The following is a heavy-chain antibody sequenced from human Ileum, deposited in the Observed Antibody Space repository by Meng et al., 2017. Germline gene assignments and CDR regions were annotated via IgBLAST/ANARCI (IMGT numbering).Heavy chain of an antibody. Sequence: GESLKIFCAASGFAFSRYTMSWIRQAPGKGLEWVSAIRGYGSNTNYTDSVQGRFTISRDNSKNTVSLQMDSLRAEDTAIYYCTNRGNWNADSDTLDIWGQGALVTVSS. CDR3: TNRGNWNADSDTLDI. J-gene: IGHJ3*02. V-gene: IGHV3-23*01. CDR2: IRGYGSNT. CDR1: GFAFSRYT. D-gene: IGHD1-20*01.